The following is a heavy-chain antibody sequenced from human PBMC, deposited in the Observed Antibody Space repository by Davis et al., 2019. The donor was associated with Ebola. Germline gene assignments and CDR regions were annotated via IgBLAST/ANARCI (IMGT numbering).Heavy chain of an antibody. CDR1: GIRFSDYW. CDR2: IRFDGSRE. Sequence: LGGSLRLSCAASGIRFSDYWMSWVRQPPGKGLEWVANIRFDGSRESYVDSVKGRFTISRDNAKNSLYLQMDSLRAEDTAVYYCARLVATKISSGWTTDWFDPWGQGTLVTVSS. D-gene: IGHD6-19*01. V-gene: IGHV3-7*03. J-gene: IGHJ5*02. CDR3: ARLVATKISSGWTTDWFDP.